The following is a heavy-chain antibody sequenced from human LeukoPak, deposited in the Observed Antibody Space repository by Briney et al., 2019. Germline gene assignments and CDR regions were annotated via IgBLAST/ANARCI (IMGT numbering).Heavy chain of an antibody. J-gene: IGHJ4*02. V-gene: IGHV4-61*01. Sequence: SETLSLTCTVSGGSVSSGSYYWSWIRQPPGKGLEWIGYIYYSGSTNYNPSLKSRVTISVDTSKNQFSLKLSSVTAADTAVYYCARVRPGYDYHFDYWGQGTLVTVSS. CDR1: GGSVSSGSYY. CDR3: ARVRPGYDYHFDY. CDR2: IYYSGST. D-gene: IGHD5-12*01.